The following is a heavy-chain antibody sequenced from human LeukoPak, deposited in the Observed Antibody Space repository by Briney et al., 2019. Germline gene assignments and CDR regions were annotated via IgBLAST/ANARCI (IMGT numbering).Heavy chain of an antibody. Sequence: SETLSLTCTVSGGSISNYYWSWIRQPPGKGLEWIGYIYYSGSTNYNPSLKSRVTISVDTSKNQFSLKLSSVTAADTAVYYCARSPYSGTYGVWGQGTLVTVSS. CDR2: IYYSGST. V-gene: IGHV4-59*01. CDR3: ARSPYSGTYGV. CDR1: GGSISNYY. D-gene: IGHD1-26*01. J-gene: IGHJ4*02.